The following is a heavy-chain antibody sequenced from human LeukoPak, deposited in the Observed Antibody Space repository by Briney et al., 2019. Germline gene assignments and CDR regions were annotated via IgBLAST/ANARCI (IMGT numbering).Heavy chain of an antibody. J-gene: IGHJ4*02. Sequence: EPGGSLRLSCAASGFTFSSYSMNWVRQAPGKGLEWVSSISSSSSYIYYADSVKGRFTISRDNAKNSLYLQIHTLRAEDTAVYYCTRACGGDCNMQPRGDYWGQGTLVTVSS. CDR2: ISSSSSYI. CDR3: TRACGGDCNMQPRGDY. D-gene: IGHD2-21*01. CDR1: GFTFSSYS. V-gene: IGHV3-21*01.